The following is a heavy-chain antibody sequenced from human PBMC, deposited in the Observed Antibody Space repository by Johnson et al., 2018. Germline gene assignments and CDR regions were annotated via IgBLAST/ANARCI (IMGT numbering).Heavy chain of an antibody. V-gene: IGHV1-69*09. CDR1: GYTFTSYT. Sequence: QVQLVQSGAEVKKPGASVKVSCKASGYTFTSYTISWVRQAPGQGLEGMGRIIPILGIANYAQKFQGRVTITADKSTSTAYMELSSLRSEDTAVYYCTRGHSSGWAEYFQHWGQGTLVTVSS. CDR3: TRGHSSGWAEYFQH. CDR2: IIPILGIA. J-gene: IGHJ1*01. D-gene: IGHD6-19*01.